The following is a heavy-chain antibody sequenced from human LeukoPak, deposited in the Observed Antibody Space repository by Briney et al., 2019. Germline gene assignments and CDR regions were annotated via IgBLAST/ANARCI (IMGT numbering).Heavy chain of an antibody. CDR3: ARVGLYDFWSDSGSTGQYNWFDP. J-gene: IGHJ5*02. V-gene: IGHV4-34*01. CDR2: INHSGST. Sequence: SETLSLTCAVYGGSFSGYYWSWIRQPPGKGLEWIGEINHSGSTNYNPSLKSRVTISVDTSKNQFSLKLSSVTAADTAVYYCARVGLYDFWSDSGSTGQYNWFDPWGQGTLVTVSS. D-gene: IGHD3-3*01. CDR1: GGSFSGYY.